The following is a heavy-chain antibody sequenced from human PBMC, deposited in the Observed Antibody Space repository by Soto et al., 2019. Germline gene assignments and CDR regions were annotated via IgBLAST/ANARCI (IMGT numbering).Heavy chain of an antibody. J-gene: IGHJ4*02. CDR2: INGGNCNT. V-gene: IGHV1-3*01. CDR1: GNTAPNYA. Sequence: ASVKVSSKASGNTAPNYAIHWVRQAPGQRPFLIGWINGGNCNTYYSERFQGRVAFTRDTFAVIFYMQLSSLTSEDTAVYCCSLDGTGFSGSQYIDYFNYWGQGGVVT. D-gene: IGHD1-26*01. CDR3: SLDGTGFSGSQYIDYFNY.